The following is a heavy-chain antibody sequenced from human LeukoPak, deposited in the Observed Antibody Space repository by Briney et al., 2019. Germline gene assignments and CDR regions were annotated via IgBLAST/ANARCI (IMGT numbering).Heavy chain of an antibody. J-gene: IGHJ4*02. Sequence: SETLSLTCTVSGGSISSFYWSWIRQPPGKGLEWIGNNDYSVSNKYNRSFMSRATLLKDAPKNQFSLKLRSVNAADPGVYYCARDRSSSWYPADEGFDYWGQGTLVTVSS. D-gene: IGHD6-13*01. CDR2: NDYSVSN. CDR3: ARDRSSSWYPADEGFDY. V-gene: IGHV4-59*01. CDR1: GGSISSFY.